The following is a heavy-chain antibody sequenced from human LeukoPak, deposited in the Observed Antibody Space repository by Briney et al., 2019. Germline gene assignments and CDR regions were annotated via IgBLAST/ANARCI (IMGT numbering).Heavy chain of an antibody. Sequence: GGSLRLSCAASGFTFRSYAMSWGRQAPGKGLEWVSAISGSGGSTYYADSVKGRFTISRDNSKNTLYLQMNSLRAEDTAVYYCARAPHYYDSSGYSKNSYAFDIWGQGTMVTVSS. CDR2: ISGSGGST. V-gene: IGHV3-23*01. CDR1: GFTFRSYA. J-gene: IGHJ3*02. CDR3: ARAPHYYDSSGYSKNSYAFDI. D-gene: IGHD3-22*01.